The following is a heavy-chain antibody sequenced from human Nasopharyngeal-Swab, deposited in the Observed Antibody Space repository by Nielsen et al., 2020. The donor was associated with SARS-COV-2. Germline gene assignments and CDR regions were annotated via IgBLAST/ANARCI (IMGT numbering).Heavy chain of an antibody. J-gene: IGHJ4*02. V-gene: IGHV3-7*01. CDR1: GFTFTNHW. CDR3: VRNGGALDF. Sequence: GESLKISCAASGFTFTNHWMSWVRQAPGKGLEWLANINQAGSVQKYVDSVKGRFFISRDNTEKTLFLQTNSLTVGDTAVYYCVRNGGALDFWGQGTMVTVSS. CDR2: INQAGSVQ. D-gene: IGHD1-26*01.